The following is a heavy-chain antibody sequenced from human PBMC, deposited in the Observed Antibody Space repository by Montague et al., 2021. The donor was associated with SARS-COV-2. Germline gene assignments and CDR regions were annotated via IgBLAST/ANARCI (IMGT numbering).Heavy chain of an antibody. Sequence: YAISGDSVSSNSAAWNWIRQSPSRGLEWLGRTYYRSKWYNDYAVXVKSRRTINPDTSKNQFSLQLNSVTPEDTAVYYCARGLWFGELLSLYYYYGMDVWGQGTTVTVSS. J-gene: IGHJ6*02. D-gene: IGHD3-10*01. V-gene: IGHV6-1*01. CDR3: ARGLWFGELLSLYYYYGMDV. CDR2: TYYRSKWYN. CDR1: GDSVSSNSAA.